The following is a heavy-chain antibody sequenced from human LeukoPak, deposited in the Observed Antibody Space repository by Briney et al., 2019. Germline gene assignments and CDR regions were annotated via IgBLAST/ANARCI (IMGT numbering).Heavy chain of an antibody. V-gene: IGHV3-7*01. J-gene: IGHJ6*03. CDR3: ARDSRDSSSWYFNYYYYMDV. CDR2: IKQDGSEK. D-gene: IGHD6-13*01. Sequence: GGSLRLSCAASGFTFSSYGMHWVRQAPGKGLEWVANIKQDGSEKYYVDSVKGRFTISRDNAKNSLYLQMNSLRVEDTAVYYCARDSRDSSSWYFNYYYYMDVWGKGTTVTVSS. CDR1: GFTFSSYG.